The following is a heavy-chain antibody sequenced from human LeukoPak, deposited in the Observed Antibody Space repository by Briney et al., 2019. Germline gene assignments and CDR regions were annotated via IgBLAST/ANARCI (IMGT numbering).Heavy chain of an antibody. Sequence: TGGSLRLSCAASGFNFSSYGMHWVRQAPGKGLEWVAVIWYDGSKEYLADSVKGRFTISRDNSKNTLYLQMSDLRAEDTAVYYCARVIGWSLFDCWGQGTLVTVSS. D-gene: IGHD2-15*01. CDR1: GFNFSSYG. V-gene: IGHV3-33*01. CDR3: ARVIGWSLFDC. J-gene: IGHJ4*02. CDR2: IWYDGSKE.